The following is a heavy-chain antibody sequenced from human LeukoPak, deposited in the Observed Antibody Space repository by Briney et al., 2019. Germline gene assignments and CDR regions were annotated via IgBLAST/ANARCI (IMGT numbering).Heavy chain of an antibody. V-gene: IGHV3-9*01. Sequence: GRSLRLSCAASGFTFDDYAMHWVRQAPGKGLEWVSGISWNSGSIGYADSVKGRFTISRDNAKNSLYLQMNSLRAEDTALYYCAKERNYYDSSGPFDYWGQGTLVTVSS. CDR2: ISWNSGSI. CDR3: AKERNYYDSSGPFDY. J-gene: IGHJ4*02. CDR1: GFTFDDYA. D-gene: IGHD3-22*01.